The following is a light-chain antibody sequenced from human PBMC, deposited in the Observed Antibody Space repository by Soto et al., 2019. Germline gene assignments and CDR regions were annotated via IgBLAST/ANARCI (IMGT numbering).Light chain of an antibody. CDR2: EVT. V-gene: IGLV2-14*01. J-gene: IGLJ1*01. CDR1: SSDVGGHNY. Sequence: QSVLTQPASVSGSPGQSITISCTGSSSDVGGHNYVSWYQQHPGKAPKLMIYEVTKRPSGVSNRFSGSKSGNTASLTISGLQAEGEADYYCSAYTFTSTLYVFGTGTKVTV. CDR3: SAYTFTSTLYV.